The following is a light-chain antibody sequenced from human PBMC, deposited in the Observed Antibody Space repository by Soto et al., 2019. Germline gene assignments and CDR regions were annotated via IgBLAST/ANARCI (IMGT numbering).Light chain of an antibody. CDR2: GAS. J-gene: IGKJ5*01. CDR1: QSVSSN. CDR3: QRYNALPIT. Sequence: EIVMTQSPATLSVSPGDRATLSCRAGQSVSSNLAWYQQKPGQAPRLLIYGASTRATGIPARFSGSGSGTEFTLTITSLPSEDFAVYYCQRYNALPITFGQGTRLDIK. V-gene: IGKV3-15*01.